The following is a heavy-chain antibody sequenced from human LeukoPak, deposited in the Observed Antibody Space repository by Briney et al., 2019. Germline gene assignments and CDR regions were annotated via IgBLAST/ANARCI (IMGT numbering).Heavy chain of an antibody. CDR1: GYTFTGYY. CDR3: ARDLGCSGGSCYPYYYYYMDV. Sequence: ASVKVSCKASGYTFTGYYMHWVRQAPGHGLEWMGWINPDSGGTNYAQKFQGRVTMTRDTSISTAYMELSRLRSDDTAVYYCARDLGCSGGSCYPYYYYYMDVWGKGTTVTISS. CDR2: INPDSGGT. V-gene: IGHV1-2*02. J-gene: IGHJ6*03. D-gene: IGHD2-15*01.